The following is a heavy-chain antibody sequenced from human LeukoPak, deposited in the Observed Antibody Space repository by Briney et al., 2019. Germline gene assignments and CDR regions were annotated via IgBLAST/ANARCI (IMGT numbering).Heavy chain of an antibody. CDR1: GYTFTSYH. V-gene: IGHV1-46*01. D-gene: IGHD3-10*01. Sequence: ASVKVSCKASGYTFTSYHMHWVRQAPGQGLEWMGIINPSGGTTNYAQKFRGRVTMTRDMSTSTVYMELSSLRSEDTAVYYCARGPPTYYYGSGSYYPAFDIWGQGTMVTVSS. CDR2: INPSGGTT. CDR3: ARGPPTYYYGSGSYYPAFDI. J-gene: IGHJ3*02.